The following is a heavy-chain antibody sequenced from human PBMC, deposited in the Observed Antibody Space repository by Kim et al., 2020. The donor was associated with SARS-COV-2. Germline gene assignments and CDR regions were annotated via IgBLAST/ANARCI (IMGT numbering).Heavy chain of an antibody. CDR1: GYTFTSYD. Sequence: ASVKVSCKASGYTFTSYDINWVRQATGQGLEWMGWMNPNSGNTGYAQKFQGRVTMTRNTSISTAYMELSSLRSEDTAVYYCARGHRTGPYSSSWYWFDPWGQGTLVTVSS. CDR3: ARGHRTGPYSSSWYWFDP. V-gene: IGHV1-8*01. CDR2: MNPNSGNT. J-gene: IGHJ5*02. D-gene: IGHD6-13*01.